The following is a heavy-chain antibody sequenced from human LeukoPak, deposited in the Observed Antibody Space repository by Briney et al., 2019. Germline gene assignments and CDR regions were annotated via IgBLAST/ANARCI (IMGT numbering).Heavy chain of an antibody. CDR1: GFTFSSYA. J-gene: IGHJ4*02. V-gene: IGHV3-30-3*01. Sequence: GGSLRLSCAASGFTFSSYAMPWVRQAPGKGLEWVAILSYDGSNKHYADSVKGRFTISRDNSKNTLYLQMNSLRAEDTAVYYCARDSSLTYGDYSLVDWGQGTLVTVSS. CDR3: ARDSSLTYGDYSLVD. CDR2: LSYDGSNK. D-gene: IGHD4-17*01.